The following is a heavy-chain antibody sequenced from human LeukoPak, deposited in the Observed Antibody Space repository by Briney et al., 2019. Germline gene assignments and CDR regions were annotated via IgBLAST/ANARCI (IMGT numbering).Heavy chain of an antibody. D-gene: IGHD6-19*01. Sequence: SETLSLTCAVYGGSFSGYYWSWIRQPPGKGLEWIGEINHSGSTKYNPPLKSRVTISVDTSKNQFSLKLSSVTAADTAVYYCARGLEVAGTILDYWGQGTLVTVSS. V-gene: IGHV4-34*01. CDR2: INHSGST. CDR3: ARGLEVAGTILDY. J-gene: IGHJ4*02. CDR1: GGSFSGYY.